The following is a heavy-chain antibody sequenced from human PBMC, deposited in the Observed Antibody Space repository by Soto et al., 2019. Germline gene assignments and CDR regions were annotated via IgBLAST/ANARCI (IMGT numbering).Heavy chain of an antibody. CDR2: IYYSGST. Sequence: SETLSLTCTVSGGSISSYYWSWIRQPPGKGLEWIGYIYYSGSTNYNPSLKSRVTISVDTSKNQFSLKLSSVTAADTAVYYCSRMGGVVSPRFDPWGQGTLVTVSS. J-gene: IGHJ5*02. D-gene: IGHD3-3*01. V-gene: IGHV4-59*01. CDR1: GGSISSYY. CDR3: SRMGGVVSPRFDP.